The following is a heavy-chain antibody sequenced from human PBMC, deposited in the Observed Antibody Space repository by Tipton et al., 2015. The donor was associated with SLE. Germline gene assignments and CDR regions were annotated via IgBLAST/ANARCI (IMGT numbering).Heavy chain of an antibody. CDR1: GDSISSDTYY. CDR2: IFYTGIT. CDR3: ARQGYKWNDGWDAFDI. D-gene: IGHD1-20*01. J-gene: IGHJ3*02. Sequence: TLSLTCTVSGDSISSDTYYWGWLRQPPGKGLEWIGSIFYTGITYYNPALKSRITISVDTSKNQFSLKLNSVTAADTAVYFCARQGYKWNDGWDAFDIWGQGTLVTVSS. V-gene: IGHV4-39*01.